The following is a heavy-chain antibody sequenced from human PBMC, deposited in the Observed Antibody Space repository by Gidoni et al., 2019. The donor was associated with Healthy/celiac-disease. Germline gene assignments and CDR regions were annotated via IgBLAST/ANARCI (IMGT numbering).Heavy chain of an antibody. CDR3: ATYYYGSGEGLAAFDI. CDR2: INHSGST. V-gene: IGHV4-34*01. Sequence: FSGYYWSWIRQPPGKGLEWIGEINHSGSTNYNPSLKSRVTISVDTSKNQFSLKLSSVTAADTAVYYCATYYYGSGEGLAAFDIWGQGTMVTVSS. D-gene: IGHD3-10*01. J-gene: IGHJ3*02. CDR1: FSGYY.